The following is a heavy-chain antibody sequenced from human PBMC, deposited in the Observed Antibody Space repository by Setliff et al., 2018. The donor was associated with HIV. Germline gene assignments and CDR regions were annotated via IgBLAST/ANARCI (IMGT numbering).Heavy chain of an antibody. J-gene: IGHJ4*02. Sequence: SETLSLTCAVSGYSISSGYFWGWIRQPPGKGLEWIGRIYASGSTNYNPSLKSRVSISVDMSQNQFSLKVTSATAADTAVYYCAREPRVRGTLDFWGQGTLVTVSS. CDR1: GYSISSGYF. CDR2: IYASGST. CDR3: AREPRVRGTLDF. D-gene: IGHD2-15*01. V-gene: IGHV4-38-2*02.